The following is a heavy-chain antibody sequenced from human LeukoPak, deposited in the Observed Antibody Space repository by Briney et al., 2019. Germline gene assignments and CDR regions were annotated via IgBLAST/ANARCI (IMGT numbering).Heavy chain of an antibody. D-gene: IGHD1-26*01. CDR1: GGSISSYY. V-gene: IGHV4-59*12. CDR3: ARSQAYSGDY. J-gene: IGHJ4*02. Sequence: SETLSLTCTVSGGSISSYYWSWIRQPPGKGLEWIGYIYYSGSTNYNPSLKSRVTISVDTSKNQFSLKLSSVTAADTAVYYCARSQAYSGDYWGQGTLVTVSS. CDR2: IYYSGST.